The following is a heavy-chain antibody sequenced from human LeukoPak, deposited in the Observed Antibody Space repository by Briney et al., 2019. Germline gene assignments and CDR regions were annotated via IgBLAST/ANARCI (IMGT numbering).Heavy chain of an antibody. CDR3: AELGITMIGGV. J-gene: IGHJ6*04. V-gene: IGHV3-11*04. D-gene: IGHD3-10*02. Sequence: GGSLRLSCAASGFTFSDYFMTWVRQAPGKGLEWVSYISSSGSTIYYADSVKGRFTISRDNAKNSLYLQMNSLRAEDTAVYYCAELGITMIGGVWGKGTTVTISS. CDR2: ISSSGSTI. CDR1: GFTFSDYF.